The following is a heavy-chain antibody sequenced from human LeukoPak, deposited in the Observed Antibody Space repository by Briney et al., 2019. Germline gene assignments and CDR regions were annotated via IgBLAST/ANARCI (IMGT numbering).Heavy chain of an antibody. CDR2: IYTSGST. Sequence: PSETLSLTCTVSGGSFSSYYWSWIRQPAGKGLEWIGRIYTSGSTNYNPSLKSRVTISVDRSKNQFSLKLSSVTAADTAVYYCARSDYYDSSGYSYWGQGTLVTVSS. CDR3: ARSDYYDSSGYSY. J-gene: IGHJ4*02. D-gene: IGHD3-22*01. CDR1: GGSFSSYY. V-gene: IGHV4-4*07.